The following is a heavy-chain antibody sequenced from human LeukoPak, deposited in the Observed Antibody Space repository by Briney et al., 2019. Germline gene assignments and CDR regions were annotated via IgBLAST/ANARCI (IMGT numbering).Heavy chain of an antibody. CDR1: GGTFNSYA. V-gene: IGHV1-69*13. CDR3: ARVPPPPGTAADYYYYMDV. Sequence: SVKVSCKASGGTFNSYAISWVRQAPGQGLEWMGGIIPIFGTANYAQKFQGRVTITADESTSTAYMELSSLRSEDTAVYYCARVPPPPGTAADYYYYMDVWGKGTTVTVSS. D-gene: IGHD1-7*01. CDR2: IIPIFGTA. J-gene: IGHJ6*03.